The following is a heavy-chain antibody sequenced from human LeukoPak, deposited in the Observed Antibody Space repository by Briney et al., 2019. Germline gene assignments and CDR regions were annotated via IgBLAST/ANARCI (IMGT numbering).Heavy chain of an antibody. Sequence: GASVKVSCKASGYTFTSYGISWVRQAPGQGLEWMGRIIPILGIANYAQKFQGRVTITADKSTSTAYMELSSLRSEDTAVYYCARTPLEQQPNWFDPWGQGTLVTVSS. CDR1: GYTFTSYG. CDR3: ARTPLEQQPNWFDP. V-gene: IGHV1-69*04. CDR2: IIPILGIA. J-gene: IGHJ5*02. D-gene: IGHD6-13*01.